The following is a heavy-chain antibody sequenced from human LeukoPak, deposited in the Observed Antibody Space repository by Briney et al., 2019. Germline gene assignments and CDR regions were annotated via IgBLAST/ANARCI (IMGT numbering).Heavy chain of an antibody. V-gene: IGHV3-23*01. Sequence: GGSLRLSCAASGFTFSSYAMSWVRQAPGKGLEWVSAISGSGGSTYYADSVKGRFTISRDNSKNTLYLQMNSLRAEDTAVYYCAKDYYDSSGYYYPPPLYFDYWGQGTLVTVSS. CDR3: AKDYYDSSGYYYPPPLYFDY. D-gene: IGHD3-22*01. J-gene: IGHJ4*02. CDR1: GFTFSSYA. CDR2: ISGSGGST.